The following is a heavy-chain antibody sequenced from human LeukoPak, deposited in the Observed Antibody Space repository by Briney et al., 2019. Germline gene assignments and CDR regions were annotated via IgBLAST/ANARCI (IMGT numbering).Heavy chain of an antibody. V-gene: IGHV3-7*03. Sequence: GGSLRLSCEASGFTFSSYWMSWVRQAPGKGLEWVANIKKDGSEKYYVDSVKGRFTISRDNSKNTLYLQMNSLRVDDTAAYYCATISGSFEYLDYWGQGTLVTVSS. CDR3: ATISGSFEYLDY. J-gene: IGHJ4*02. CDR2: IKKDGSEK. CDR1: GFTFSSYW. D-gene: IGHD1-26*01.